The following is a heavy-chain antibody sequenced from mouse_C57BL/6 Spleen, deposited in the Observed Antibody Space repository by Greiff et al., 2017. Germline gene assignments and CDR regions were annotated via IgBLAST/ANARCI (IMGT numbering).Heavy chain of an antibody. CDR2: IYPSDSET. V-gene: IGHV1-61*01. J-gene: IGHJ3*01. CDR3: AREGAGRGFAY. CDR1: GYTFTSYW. D-gene: IGHD3-3*01. Sequence: QVHLHPPLSSLFLPGSSVQLSCQASGYTFTSYWMDWVKQRPGQGLEWIGNIYPSDSETHYNQKFKDKATLTVDKSSSTAYMQLSSLTSEDSAVYYCAREGAGRGFAYWGQGTLVTVSA.